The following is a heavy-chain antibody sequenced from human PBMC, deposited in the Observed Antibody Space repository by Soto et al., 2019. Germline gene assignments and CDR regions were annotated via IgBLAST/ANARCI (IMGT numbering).Heavy chain of an antibody. CDR2: IHYTGST. Sequence: QVQLQESGPGLVKPSETLYLTCTVSGGSMSGYYWSWIRQPPGKGLEWIGCIHYTGSTNYNPSLNSRVTISVDTSKNQFSLQLSSVTAADTAVYFCARDHGYSSSWHDYWGQGALVTVAS. CDR3: ARDHGYSSSWHDY. D-gene: IGHD6-13*01. CDR1: GGSMSGYY. V-gene: IGHV4-59*01. J-gene: IGHJ4*02.